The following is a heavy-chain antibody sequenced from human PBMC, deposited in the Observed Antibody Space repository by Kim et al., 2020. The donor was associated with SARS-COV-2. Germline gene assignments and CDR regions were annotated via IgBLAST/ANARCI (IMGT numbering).Heavy chain of an antibody. CDR3: ASTGYSSSGYIDY. J-gene: IGHJ4*02. Sequence: YVDSVKGRYTISRDNDKNSLYLQMYSLRAEDTAVYYCASTGYSSSGYIDYWGQGSLVTVSS. D-gene: IGHD6-13*01. V-gene: IGHV3-7*01.